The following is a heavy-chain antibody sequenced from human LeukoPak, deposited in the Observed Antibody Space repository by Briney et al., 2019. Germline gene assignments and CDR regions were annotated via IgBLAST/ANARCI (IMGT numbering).Heavy chain of an antibody. J-gene: IGHJ4*02. Sequence: PGRSLRLASVVDGLTFGSFAMQWVRHVAGEGLGWDSGTSWNSGRIGYADSVKGRFSISRDTSTNSLYLQADCQRAAEPALTDRAKADRLTVGYDWGQGTLGTVSS. CDR1: GLTFGSFA. D-gene: IGHD5-18*01. V-gene: IGHV3-9*01. CDR3: AKADRLTVGYD. CDR2: TSWNSGRI.